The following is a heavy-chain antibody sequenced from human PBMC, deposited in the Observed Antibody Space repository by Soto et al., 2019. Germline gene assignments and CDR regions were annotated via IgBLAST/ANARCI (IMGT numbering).Heavy chain of an antibody. CDR3: ARGPLVLRFLEWLPLVYGMDV. Sequence: SETLSLTCNVSGVSISSTSYNWGWIRQPPGQGLEWIGTLDYSGTAHYNPSLKSRINISADPSKNQVSLTLTSVTAADTAVYYCARGPLVLRFLEWLPLVYGMDVWGQGTTVTVSS. CDR1: GVSISSTSYN. CDR2: LDYSGTA. V-gene: IGHV4-39*07. J-gene: IGHJ6*02. D-gene: IGHD3-3*01.